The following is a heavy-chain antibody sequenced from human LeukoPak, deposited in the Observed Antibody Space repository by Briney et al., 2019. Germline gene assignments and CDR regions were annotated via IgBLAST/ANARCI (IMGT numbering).Heavy chain of an antibody. Sequence: PSETLSLTCTVSGDSISSYYWSWIRQPPGKGLEWIGYIYYSGSTNYNPSLKSRVTISVDTSKNQFSLKLSSVTAADTAVYYCARSIIVDNPHFDFWGLGTLVTVSS. CDR1: GDSISSYY. D-gene: IGHD3-22*01. CDR2: IYYSGST. CDR3: ARSIIVDNPHFDF. J-gene: IGHJ4*01. V-gene: IGHV4-59*01.